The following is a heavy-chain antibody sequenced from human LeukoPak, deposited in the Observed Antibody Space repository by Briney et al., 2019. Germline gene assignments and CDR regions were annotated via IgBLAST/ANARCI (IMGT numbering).Heavy chain of an antibody. Sequence: SVKVSCKASGGTFSGYAISWVRQAPGQGLEWMGGIIPIFGTANYAQKFQGRVTITADESTSTAYMELSSLRSEDTAVYYGAHAGELDYGDPGGGNWFDPWGQGTLVTVSS. D-gene: IGHD4-17*01. J-gene: IGHJ5*02. CDR2: IIPIFGTA. CDR1: GGTFSGYA. CDR3: AHAGELDYGDPGGGNWFDP. V-gene: IGHV1-69*13.